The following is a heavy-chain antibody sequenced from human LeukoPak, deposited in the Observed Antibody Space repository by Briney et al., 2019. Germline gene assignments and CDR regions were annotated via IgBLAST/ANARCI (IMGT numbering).Heavy chain of an antibody. CDR1: GGSISSSSYY. V-gene: IGHV4-39*07. J-gene: IGHJ4*02. Sequence: SETLSLTCTVSGGSISSSSYYWGWIRQPPGEGLEWIGSIYYSGSTYQNPSLKSRVTISVDTSKNQFSLKLSSVTAADTAVYYCARAEHYYGSGSYGVYFDYWGQGTLVTVSS. D-gene: IGHD3-10*01. CDR2: IYYSGST. CDR3: ARAEHYYGSGSYGVYFDY.